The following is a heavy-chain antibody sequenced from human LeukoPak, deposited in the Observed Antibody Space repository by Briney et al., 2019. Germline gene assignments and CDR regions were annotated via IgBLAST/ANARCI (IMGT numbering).Heavy chain of an antibody. J-gene: IGHJ3*02. CDR1: GFTFSSYA. V-gene: IGHV3-23*01. D-gene: IGHD4-17*01. Sequence: GGSLRLSCAASGFTFSSYAMSWVRQAPGKGLEWVSAISGSGGSTYYADSVKGRFTISRDNSKNTLYLQMNSLRAEDTAVYYCAKDLPDYGDYTSNAFDIWGQGTMVTVSS. CDR2: ISGSGGST. CDR3: AKDLPDYGDYTSNAFDI.